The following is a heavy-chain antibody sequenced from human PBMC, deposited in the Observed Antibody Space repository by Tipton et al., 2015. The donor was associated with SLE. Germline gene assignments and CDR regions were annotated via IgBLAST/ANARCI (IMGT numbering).Heavy chain of an antibody. Sequence: LRLSCTVSGGSINVYYWSWVRQPPGKGLEWIGYVSYSGSTNYNPSLQSRVTISVDTSKNQFSLKLSSVTAADTAVYYCARLPDYFDHWGQGALVTVSS. CDR2: VSYSGST. J-gene: IGHJ4*02. V-gene: IGHV4-59*12. CDR1: GGSINVYY. CDR3: ARLPDYFDH.